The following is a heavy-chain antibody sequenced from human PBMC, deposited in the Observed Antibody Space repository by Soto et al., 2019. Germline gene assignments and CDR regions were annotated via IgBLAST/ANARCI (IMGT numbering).Heavy chain of an antibody. D-gene: IGHD3-10*01. Sequence: EVQLLESGGGLVQPGGSLRLSCAVSGFTFNNYAMTWVRQAPGKGLEWVSAISGGGDTTSYADSVKGRFTVSRDGFKNTLYLKMSSLRAEDTALYYCAKGRGGSGSLTPRVDLWGQGTLVTVSS. V-gene: IGHV3-23*01. CDR1: GFTFNNYA. CDR2: ISGGGDTT. J-gene: IGHJ4*02. CDR3: AKGRGGSGSLTPRVDL.